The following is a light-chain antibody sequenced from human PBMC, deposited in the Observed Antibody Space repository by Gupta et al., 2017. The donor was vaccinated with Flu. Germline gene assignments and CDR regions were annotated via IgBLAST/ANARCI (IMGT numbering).Light chain of an antibody. V-gene: IGKV3-20*01. J-gene: IGKJ1*01. CDR3: QQYGSTWT. CDR2: GAS. CDR1: QSVSSSY. Sequence: EIVLTQSPGTLSLSPGERATLSCRASQSVSSSYLVWYQQKPGQAPRLLIYGASSRASGSPDRFSGSGSGTDFTLTSSRRENEDFAVYYVQQYGSTWTFGQGTKVEIK.